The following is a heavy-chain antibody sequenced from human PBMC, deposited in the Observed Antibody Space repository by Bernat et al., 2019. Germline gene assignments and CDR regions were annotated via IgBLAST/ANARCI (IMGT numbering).Heavy chain of an antibody. CDR2: IYHSGST. D-gene: IGHD3-3*01. CDR3: ARGITIFGVVKIRFDP. CDR1: GGSISSGGYS. Sequence: QLQLQESGSGLVKPSQTLPLTCAVSGGSISSGGYSWSWIRQPPGKGLEWIGYIYHSGSTYYNPSLKSRVTISVDRSKNQFSLKLSSVTAADTAVYYCARGITIFGVVKIRFDPWGQGTLVTVSS. J-gene: IGHJ5*02. V-gene: IGHV4-30-2*01.